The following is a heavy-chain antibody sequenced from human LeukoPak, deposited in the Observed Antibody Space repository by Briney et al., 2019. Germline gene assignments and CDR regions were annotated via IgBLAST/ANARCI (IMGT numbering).Heavy chain of an antibody. CDR2: VHHSGAT. Sequence: SETLSLTCSVSGYSISRGYHWAWVRQPPGKGLEWIGSVHHSGATYYNPSLNSRLTISVDTSKNQFSLKMDSVTAADTAVYYCARINFNPDYWGQGTLVSASS. D-gene: IGHD1-14*01. CDR1: GYSISRGYH. CDR3: ARINFNPDY. J-gene: IGHJ4*02. V-gene: IGHV4-38-2*02.